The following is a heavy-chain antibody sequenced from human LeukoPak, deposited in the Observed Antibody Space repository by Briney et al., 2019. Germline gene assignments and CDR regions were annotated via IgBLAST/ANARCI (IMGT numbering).Heavy chain of an antibody. CDR3: ARAPLGNWNRERAIEDAGYFDY. D-gene: IGHD1/OR15-1a*01. CDR2: IIPIFGTA. J-gene: IGHJ4*02. V-gene: IGHV1-69*05. Sequence: AASVKVSCKASGGTFSSYAISWVRQAPGQGLEWMGGIIPIFGTANYAQKFQGRVTITTDESTSTAYMELSSLRSEDTAVYYCARAPLGNWNRERAIEDAGYFDYWGQGTLVTVSS. CDR1: GGTFSSYA.